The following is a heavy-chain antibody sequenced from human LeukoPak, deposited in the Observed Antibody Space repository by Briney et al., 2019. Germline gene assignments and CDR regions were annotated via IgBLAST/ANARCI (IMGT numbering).Heavy chain of an antibody. D-gene: IGHD6-13*01. J-gene: IGHJ4*02. CDR3: AKDRWAAAGYFDY. Sequence: GGSQRLSCAASGFTFSSYGMHWVRQAPGKGLEWVAVISYDGSNKYYADSVKGRFTISRENSKNTLYLQMNSLRAEDTAVYYCAKDRWAAAGYFDYWGQGTLVTVSS. CDR1: GFTFSSYG. CDR2: ISYDGSNK. V-gene: IGHV3-30*18.